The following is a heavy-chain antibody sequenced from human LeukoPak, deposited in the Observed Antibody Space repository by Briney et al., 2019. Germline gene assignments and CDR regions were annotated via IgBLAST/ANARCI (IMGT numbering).Heavy chain of an antibody. CDR1: GGTFSSNT. CDR3: ARVWCSGGSCYSSRGAFDI. D-gene: IGHD2-15*01. J-gene: IGHJ3*02. V-gene: IGHV1-69*13. Sequence: SVNVSCQATGGTFSSNTISWVRQAPGQGLECMGGIIPIFGTANYAQKFQGRVTITADESTSTAYMELSSLRYEDTAVYYCARVWCSGGSCYSSRGAFDIWGQGTMVTVSS. CDR2: IIPIFGTA.